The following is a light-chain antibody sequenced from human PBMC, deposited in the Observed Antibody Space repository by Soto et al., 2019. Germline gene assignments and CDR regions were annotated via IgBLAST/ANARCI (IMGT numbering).Light chain of an antibody. CDR1: SSNIGNNY. J-gene: IGLJ3*02. V-gene: IGLV1-51*01. CDR3: GTWDSSLSAVGWV. CDR2: DNN. Sequence: QSVWTQPPSVSAAPGQKVTDSCSGSSSNIGNNYVSWYQQLPGTTPKLLIYDNNKRPSGSPDRFSGSKSGTSATLGITGLQTGDEADYYCGTWDSSLSAVGWVFGGGTKLTVL.